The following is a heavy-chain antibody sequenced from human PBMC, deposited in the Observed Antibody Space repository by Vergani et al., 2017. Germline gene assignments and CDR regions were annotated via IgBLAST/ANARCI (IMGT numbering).Heavy chain of an antibody. CDR2: IKQDGSEK. V-gene: IGHV3-7*01. J-gene: IGHJ6*03. CDR1: GFTFSSYW. D-gene: IGHD3-16*01. CDR3: ARDLRGSYYYYYMDV. Sequence: EVQLVESGGGLVQPGGSLRLSCAASGFTFSSYWMSWVRQAPGKGLEWVANIKQDGSEKYYVDSVKGRFTISRDNAKNSLYLQMNSLRAEDTAVDYCARDLRGSYYYYYMDVWGKGTTVTVSS.